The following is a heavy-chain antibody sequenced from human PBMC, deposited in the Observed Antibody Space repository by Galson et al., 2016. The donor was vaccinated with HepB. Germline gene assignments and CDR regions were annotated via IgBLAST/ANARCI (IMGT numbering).Heavy chain of an antibody. Sequence: SETLSLTCTVSGASITTYYWSWIRQPPGKALEWIGYIHHRWSTKYNPSLNSRVTMSLDTSENQFSLSLRSVTAADTAVYYCTRDLDPFDSWGQGTLVTVSS. V-gene: IGHV4-59*01. J-gene: IGHJ5*01. D-gene: IGHD3-9*01. CDR2: IHHRWST. CDR1: GASITTYY. CDR3: TRDLDPFDS.